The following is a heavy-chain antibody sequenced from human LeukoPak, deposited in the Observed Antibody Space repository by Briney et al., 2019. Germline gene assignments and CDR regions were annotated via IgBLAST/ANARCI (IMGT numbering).Heavy chain of an antibody. CDR1: GYIFTDYY. D-gene: IGHD3-22*01. V-gene: IGHV1-2*02. J-gene: IGHJ4*02. CDR3: ARDPDDSSDSHFDY. Sequence: ASVKVSCKASGYIFTDYYMHWVRQAPGQGLERMGWIKANSGGTKYAQKFQGRVTMTRDTSISTAYMELSRLRSDDTAVYYCARDPDDSSDSHFDYWGQGTLVTVSS. CDR2: IKANSGGT.